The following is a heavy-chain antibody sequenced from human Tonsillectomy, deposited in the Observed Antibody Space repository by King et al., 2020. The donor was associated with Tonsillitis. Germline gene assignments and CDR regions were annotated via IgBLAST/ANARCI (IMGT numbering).Heavy chain of an antibody. CDR2: INPNSGGT. CDR1: GYIFIGYY. CDR3: ARGAAMVKLWVDY. J-gene: IGHJ4*02. V-gene: IGHV1-2*02. Sequence: DQLVQSGAEVKKPGASVKVSCRTSGYIFIGYYMHWVRQAPGQGLEWMGWINPNSGGTNYAQNFQGRVTMTRDTSISTAYMELSSLRSDDTAVYYCARGAAMVKLWVDYWGLGTLVTVSS. D-gene: IGHD5-18*01.